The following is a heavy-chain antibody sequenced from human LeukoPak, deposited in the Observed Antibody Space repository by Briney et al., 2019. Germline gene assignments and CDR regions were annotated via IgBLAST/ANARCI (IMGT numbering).Heavy chain of an antibody. J-gene: IGHJ4*02. CDR1: GYTFTSYA. V-gene: IGHV1-3*01. D-gene: IGHD3-16*02. CDR3: ARDKLRLGELSLYY. Sequence: GASVKVSCKASGYTFTSYAMHWVRQAPGQRLEWMGWINAGNGNTKYSQKFQGRVTITRDTSASTAYMELSSLRSEDTAAYYCARDKLRLGELSLYYWGQGTLVTVSS. CDR2: INAGNGNT.